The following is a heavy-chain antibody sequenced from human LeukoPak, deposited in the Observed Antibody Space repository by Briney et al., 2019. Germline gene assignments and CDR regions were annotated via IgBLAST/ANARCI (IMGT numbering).Heavy chain of an antibody. Sequence: GGSLRLSCAASGFTFSDHYMDWVRQAPGKGLEWVGRTRNKANSYTTEYAASVKGRFTISRDDSKNSLYLQMNSLKTEDTAVYYCARDRVTTLNWYFDLWGRCTLVTVSS. CDR2: TRNKANSYTT. CDR3: ARDRVTTLNWYFDL. D-gene: IGHD4-17*01. V-gene: IGHV3-72*01. J-gene: IGHJ2*01. CDR1: GFTFSDHY.